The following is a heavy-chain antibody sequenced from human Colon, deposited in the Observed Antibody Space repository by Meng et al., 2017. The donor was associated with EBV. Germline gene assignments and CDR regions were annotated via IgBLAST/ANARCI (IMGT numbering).Heavy chain of an antibody. CDR2: IIHGGSP. CDR3: ARRPTGIDY. D-gene: IGHD2-8*02. Sequence: QVQLQHWGAGLLKPSGTLYLPCAVNGGSLSGAYWNWIRQPPGKGLEWIGEIIHGGSPSYNPSLKSRVTISIDTSKNQLSLMLSSVTAADTAVYYCARRPTGIDYWGQGTLVTVSS. CDR1: GGSLSGAY. J-gene: IGHJ4*02. V-gene: IGHV4-34*12.